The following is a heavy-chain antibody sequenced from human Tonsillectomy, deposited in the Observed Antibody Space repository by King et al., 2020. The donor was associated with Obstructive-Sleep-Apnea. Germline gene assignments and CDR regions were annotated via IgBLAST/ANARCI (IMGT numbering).Heavy chain of an antibody. D-gene: IGHD3-22*01. CDR3: AGTYYYDTSYAFDL. CDR2: INHSGSP. J-gene: IGHJ3*01. CDR1: GGPFSGYY. Sequence: VQLQQWGAGLLKSSETLSLTCAVYGGPFSGYYWSWIRQPPGKGLEWIGEINHSGSPNYNPSLKSPVTISVDTSKNQFSLRLSSVTAADTALYYCAGTYYYDTSYAFDLWGQGTMVTVSS. V-gene: IGHV4-34*01.